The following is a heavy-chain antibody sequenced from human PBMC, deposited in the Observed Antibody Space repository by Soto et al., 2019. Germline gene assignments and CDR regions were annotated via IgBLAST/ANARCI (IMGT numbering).Heavy chain of an antibody. V-gene: IGHV3-23*01. CDR1: GVTFSRYS. D-gene: IGHD3-10*01. J-gene: IGHJ4*02. CDR2: ISSSAGST. Sequence: GGSLRLSCGASGVTFSRYSMTWVPQAPGQGLEWISSISSSAGSTYYADAVKGRFTISRDNAKNSLYLQMNSLRAEDTAVYYCARDRYYGSGSYDYWGQGTLVTVSS. CDR3: ARDRYYGSGSYDY.